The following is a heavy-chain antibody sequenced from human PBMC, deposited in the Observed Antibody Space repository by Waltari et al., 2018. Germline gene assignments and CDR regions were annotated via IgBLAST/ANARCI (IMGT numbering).Heavy chain of an antibody. J-gene: IGHJ4*02. CDR2: ISYSGST. V-gene: IGHV4-59*01. CDR3: ARAGAMVTTNFDY. Sequence: VQLLESGGGLVQPGGPLRLSCAASGFTFSSYAMSWVRQAPGKGLEWIGYISYSGSTNYNAALNSRVTISLDTSKKQCSLRLNSVTAADTAVYYCARAGAMVTTNFDYWGQGTLVTVSS. D-gene: IGHD4-17*01. CDR1: GFTFSSYA.